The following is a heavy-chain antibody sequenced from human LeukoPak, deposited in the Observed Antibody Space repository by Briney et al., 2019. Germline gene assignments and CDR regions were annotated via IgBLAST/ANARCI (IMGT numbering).Heavy chain of an antibody. CDR3: AREGGFDY. Sequence: PGGSLRLSCAASGFTFDDYAMHWVRQAPGKGLEWVSGISWNSGSIGYADSVKGRFTISRDNAQNSVYLQMNSLRAEDTAVYYCAREGGFDYWGQGTLVTVSS. CDR2: ISWNSGSI. V-gene: IGHV3-9*01. D-gene: IGHD3-16*01. J-gene: IGHJ4*02. CDR1: GFTFDDYA.